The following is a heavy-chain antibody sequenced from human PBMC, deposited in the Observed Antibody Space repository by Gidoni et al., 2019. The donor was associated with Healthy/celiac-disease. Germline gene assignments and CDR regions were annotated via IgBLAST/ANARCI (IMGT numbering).Heavy chain of an antibody. V-gene: IGHV4-34*01. Sequence: QVQLQQWGAGLLKPSETLSLTCAVYGGSFSGYYWRWIRQPPGKGREWIGELNHSGSTNYNPSLMSRVTISVDTSKPQFSLKLSSVTAADTAVYYCARGIVVVVAATARFDPWGQGTLVTVSS. J-gene: IGHJ5*02. D-gene: IGHD2-15*01. CDR1: GGSFSGYY. CDR2: LNHSGST. CDR3: ARGIVVVVAATARFDP.